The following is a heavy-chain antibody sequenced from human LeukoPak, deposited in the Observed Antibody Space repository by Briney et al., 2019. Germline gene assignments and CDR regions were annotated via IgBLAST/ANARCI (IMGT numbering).Heavy chain of an antibody. CDR1: GFTFSSYW. D-gene: IGHD6-19*01. CDR2: IKQDGSER. J-gene: IGHJ3*02. Sequence: PGGSLRLPCAASGFTFSSYWMSWVRQAPGKGLEWVANIKQDGSERYYVDSVKGRFTISRDNAKNSLHLQMNSLRAEDTAVYYCARDPKQWLADAFDIRGQGTMVTVSS. V-gene: IGHV3-7*01. CDR3: ARDPKQWLADAFDI.